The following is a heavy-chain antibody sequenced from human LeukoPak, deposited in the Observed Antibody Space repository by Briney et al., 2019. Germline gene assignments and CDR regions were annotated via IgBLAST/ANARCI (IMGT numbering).Heavy chain of an antibody. CDR3: ARHLTVPAADSYYYYYYMDV. CDR2: IYPGDSDT. D-gene: IGHD2-2*01. J-gene: IGHJ6*03. Sequence: GESLKISCKGSGYSFTSYWIGWVRQMPGKGLEWVGIIYPGDSDTRYSPSFQGQVTISADKSISTAYLQWSSLKASDTAMYYCARHLTVPAADSYYYYYYMDVWGKGTTVTVSS. CDR1: GYSFTSYW. V-gene: IGHV5-51*01.